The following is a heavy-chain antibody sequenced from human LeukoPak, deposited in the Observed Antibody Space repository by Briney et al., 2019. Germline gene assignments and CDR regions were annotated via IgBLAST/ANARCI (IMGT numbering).Heavy chain of an antibody. V-gene: IGHV3-23*01. D-gene: IGHD3-3*01. Sequence: GGSLRLSCAASGFTFSSYAMSWVRHAPGKGLEWVSAISGSGGRTYYADSVKGRFTISRDTSKNTLYLQMNSLRAEDTAVYYCAKETIFGVVIHPYYFDYWGQGTLVTVSS. J-gene: IGHJ4*02. CDR3: AKETIFGVVIHPYYFDY. CDR1: GFTFSSYA. CDR2: ISGSGGRT.